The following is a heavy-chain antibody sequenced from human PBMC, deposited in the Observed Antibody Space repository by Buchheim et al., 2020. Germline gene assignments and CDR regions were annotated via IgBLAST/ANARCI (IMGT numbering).Heavy chain of an antibody. CDR1: GFTFTDYA. CDR3: ARGRAYYYGSGSYARFDY. V-gene: IGHV3-33*01. J-gene: IGHJ4*02. CDR2: IKYDGRNT. Sequence: QVHLVESGGGVVQPGRSLRLSCAASGFTFTDYAMHWVRQAPGKELEWVATIKYDGRNTYYVDSVKGRFTLSRDNSKNTLNLQMDSLRAEDTAVYYCARGRAYYYGSGSYARFDYWGQGA. D-gene: IGHD3-10*01.